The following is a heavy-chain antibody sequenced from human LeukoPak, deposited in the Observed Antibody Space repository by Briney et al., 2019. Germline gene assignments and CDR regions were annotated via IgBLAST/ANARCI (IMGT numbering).Heavy chain of an antibody. V-gene: IGHV4-59*08. CDR2: IYYSGST. D-gene: IGHD1-20*01. J-gene: IGHJ4*02. CDR3: ASLGITGTTDY. CDR1: GGSISSYH. Sequence: SETLSLTCTVSGGSISSYHWSWIRQPPGKGLEWIGYIYYSGSTNYNPSLKSRVTISVDTSKNQFSLKLSSVTAADTAVYYCASLGITGTTDYWGQGTLVTVSS.